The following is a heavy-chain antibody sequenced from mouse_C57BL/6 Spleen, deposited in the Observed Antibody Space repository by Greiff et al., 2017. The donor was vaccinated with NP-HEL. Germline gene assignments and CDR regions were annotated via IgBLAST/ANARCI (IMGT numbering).Heavy chain of an antibody. CDR2: INPGSGGT. Sequence: QVQLQQSGAELVRPGTSVKVSCKASGYAFTNYLIEWVKQRPGQGLEWIGVINPGSGGTNYNEKFKGKATLTADKSSSTAYMQLSSLTSEDSAVYYCARHWDYFDYWGQGTTLTVSS. D-gene: IGHD4-1*01. CDR3: ARHWDYFDY. J-gene: IGHJ2*01. CDR1: GYAFTNYL. V-gene: IGHV1-54*01.